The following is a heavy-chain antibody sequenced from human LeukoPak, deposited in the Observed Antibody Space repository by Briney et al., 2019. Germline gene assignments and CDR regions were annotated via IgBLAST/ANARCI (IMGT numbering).Heavy chain of an antibody. D-gene: IGHD6-19*01. CDR1: GFTFRSHT. V-gene: IGHV3-30-3*01. CDR3: ARDDSSGIDY. J-gene: IGHJ4*02. Sequence: GGSLRLSCAVSGFTFRSHTMHWVRQAPGKGLEWVAVISNDGSNKYHADSVKGRLIISRDNAKNTLYLHMNSLRVEDTAVYYCARDDSSGIDYWGQGTLVTVSS. CDR2: ISNDGSNK.